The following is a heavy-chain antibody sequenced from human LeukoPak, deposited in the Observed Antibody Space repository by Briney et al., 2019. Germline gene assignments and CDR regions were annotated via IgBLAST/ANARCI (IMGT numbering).Heavy chain of an antibody. D-gene: IGHD6-19*01. V-gene: IGHV3-21*04. J-gene: IGHJ5*02. CDR2: ISSSSSYI. Sequence: GGSLRLSCAASGCTFSSYSMNWVRQAPGKGLEWVSSISSSSSYIYYADSVKGRFTISRDNAKNSLYLQMNSLRAEDTALYHCVRDSSSGWYVGIFDPWGQGTLVTVSS. CDR1: GCTFSSYS. CDR3: VRDSSSGWYVGIFDP.